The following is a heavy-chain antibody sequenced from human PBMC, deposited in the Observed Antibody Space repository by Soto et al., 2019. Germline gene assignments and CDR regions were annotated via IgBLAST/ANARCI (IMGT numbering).Heavy chain of an antibody. Sequence: QVPLVESGGGVVQPGRSLRLSCVASGFTFSSYGMHWVRQAPGKGLEWVAVISFDVSNKYYADSVKGRFTISRDNSNNTLYLQMSSLRAEDTAVYYCAKTYYDSTEAPMDWGQGTLVTVSS. CDR1: GFTFSSYG. CDR3: AKTYYDSTEAPMD. J-gene: IGHJ4*02. CDR2: ISFDVSNK. V-gene: IGHV3-30*18. D-gene: IGHD3-22*01.